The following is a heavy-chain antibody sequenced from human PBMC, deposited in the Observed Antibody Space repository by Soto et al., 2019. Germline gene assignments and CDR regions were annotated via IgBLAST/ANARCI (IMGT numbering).Heavy chain of an antibody. V-gene: IGHV4-61*01. CDR1: GGSVSSGSYY. D-gene: IGHD3-22*01. Sequence: SETLSLTCTVSGGSVSSGSYYWSWIRQPPGKGLEWIGYIYYSGSTNYNPSLKSRVTISVDTSKNQFSLKLSSVTAADTAVYYCARSHYYDSSNFDYWGQGTLVTVSS. CDR3: ARSHYYDSSNFDY. J-gene: IGHJ4*02. CDR2: IYYSGST.